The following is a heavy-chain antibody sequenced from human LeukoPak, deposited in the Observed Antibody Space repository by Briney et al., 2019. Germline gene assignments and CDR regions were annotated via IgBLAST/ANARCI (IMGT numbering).Heavy chain of an antibody. Sequence: SQTLSLTCAVSGDSVSNKMGAWNWIRQSPSRGLEWLGRTYLRSGWHTDYAFSVRGRLTITADTSKNHFSLQLASVTPEDSAVYYCASGSALSWGQGTLVTVSS. J-gene: IGHJ5*02. V-gene: IGHV6-1*01. CDR1: GDSVSNKMGA. CDR2: TYLRSGWHT. CDR3: ASGSALS. D-gene: IGHD6-25*01.